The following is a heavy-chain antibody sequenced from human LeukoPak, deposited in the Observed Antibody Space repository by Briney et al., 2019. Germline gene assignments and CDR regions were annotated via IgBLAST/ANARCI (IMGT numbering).Heavy chain of an antibody. CDR3: ARRSSSGWWFDY. CDR2: IKQDGSEK. Sequence: GGSLRLSCAASGFTFSSYWMTWVRQAPGKGLEWVANIKQDGSEKYYVDSVKGRFTIFRDNAKNSLYLQMNSLRVEDTAVYYCARRSSSGWWFDYWGQGTLVTVSS. CDR1: GFTFSSYW. J-gene: IGHJ4*02. V-gene: IGHV3-7*01. D-gene: IGHD6-19*01.